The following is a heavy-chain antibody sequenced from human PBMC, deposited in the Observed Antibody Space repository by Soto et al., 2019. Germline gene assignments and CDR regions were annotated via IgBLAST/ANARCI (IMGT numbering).Heavy chain of an antibody. CDR1: GFTFSSYA. Sequence: EVQLLESGGGLVQPGGSLRLSCAASGFTFSSYAMSWVRQAPGKGLEWVSAISGSGGSTYYADSVKGRFTISRDNSKNTLYLQMNSLSAEDTAVYYCAKDGFQLGAAAGMFDPWGQGTLVTVSS. CDR3: AKDGFQLGAAAGMFDP. D-gene: IGHD6-13*01. CDR2: ISGSGGST. J-gene: IGHJ5*02. V-gene: IGHV3-23*01.